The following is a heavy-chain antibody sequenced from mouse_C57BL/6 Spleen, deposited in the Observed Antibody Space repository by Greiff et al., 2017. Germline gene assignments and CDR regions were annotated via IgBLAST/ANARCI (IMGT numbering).Heavy chain of an antibody. D-gene: IGHD2-2*01. CDR2: INPNNGGT. J-gene: IGHJ3*01. CDR3: ARRSTMVTTSCAY. V-gene: IGHV1-22*01. Sequence: EVQLQQSGPELVKPGASVKMSCKASGYTFTDYNMHWVKQSPGKSLEWIGYINPNNGGTSYNQKFKGKATLTVNKSSSTAYMELRSLTAEDSAVYYCARRSTMVTTSCAYWGQGTLVTVSA. CDR1: GYTFTDYN.